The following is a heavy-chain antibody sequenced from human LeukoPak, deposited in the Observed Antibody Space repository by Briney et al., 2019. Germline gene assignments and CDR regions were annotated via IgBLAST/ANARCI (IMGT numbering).Heavy chain of an antibody. V-gene: IGHV3-53*01. CDR1: GFTVSTNY. CDR2: LYGGSDT. J-gene: IGHJ2*01. CDR3: ARVGDHFHWYLDL. D-gene: IGHD3-10*01. Sequence: PGGSLRLSCAASGFTVSTNYMNWVRQAPGKGLEWVSILYGGSDTYYADSVKGRFTISRDSSKNILSLQMNNLRAEDTAVYYCARVGDHFHWYLDLWGRGTLVTVSS.